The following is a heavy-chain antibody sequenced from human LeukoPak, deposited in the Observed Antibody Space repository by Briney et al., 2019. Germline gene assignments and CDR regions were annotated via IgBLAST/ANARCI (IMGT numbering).Heavy chain of an antibody. V-gene: IGHV3-23*01. Sequence: QPGGSLRLSCAASGFTFSSYAMSWVRQAPGKGLEWVSAISGSGGSTYYADSVKGRFTISRDNSKNTLYLQMNSLRAEDTAVYYCAKDGPLLGGPPGVFDLWGRGTLVTVSS. CDR3: AKDGPLLGGPPGVFDL. D-gene: IGHD1-26*01. CDR2: ISGSGGST. CDR1: GFTFSSYA. J-gene: IGHJ2*01.